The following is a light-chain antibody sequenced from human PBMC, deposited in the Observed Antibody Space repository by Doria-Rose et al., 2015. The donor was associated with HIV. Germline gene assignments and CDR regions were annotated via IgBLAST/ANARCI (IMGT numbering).Light chain of an antibody. Sequence: TQSPSSLSASVGDRVTITCRASQSTGSFLNWYQQKPGKATKLLIYAASSLQNGVPSGFSGSGSGTDFTLTISSLQPEDFATYFCQQSYSTPLTFGGGTKVEIK. CDR1: QSTGSF. J-gene: IGKJ4*01. CDR2: AAS. V-gene: IGKV1-39*01. CDR3: QQSYSTPLT.